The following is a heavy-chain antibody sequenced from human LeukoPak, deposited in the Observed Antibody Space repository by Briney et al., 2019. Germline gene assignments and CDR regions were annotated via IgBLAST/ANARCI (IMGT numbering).Heavy chain of an antibody. D-gene: IGHD3/OR15-3a*01. V-gene: IGHV4-39*01. CDR2: IFYTGLT. CDR1: GGSISSSTNY. CDR3: ARRGLATDDAFDI. J-gene: IGHJ3*02. Sequence: SETLSLTCTVSGGSISSSTNYWGWIRQPPGQGLECIGSIFYTGLTYYNPSLKSRVTISIDTSRHQFSLKLTSVTAADTGVLYCARRGLATDDAFDIWGQGTVVTVSS.